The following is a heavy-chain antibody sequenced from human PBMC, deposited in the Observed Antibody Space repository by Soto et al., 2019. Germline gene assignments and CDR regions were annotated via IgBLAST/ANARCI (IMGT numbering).Heavy chain of an antibody. Sequence: ASVKVSCKASGYTLTSYYMHWVRQAPGQRLEWMGIFNPNDGDTSYAQKFQGRVTMTEDTSTDTAYMELSSLRSEDTAVYYCATSRRILTGYYLYYFDYWGQGTLVTVSS. CDR2: FNPNDGDT. D-gene: IGHD3-9*01. CDR3: ATSRRILTGYYLYYFDY. V-gene: IGHV1-24*01. CDR1: GYTLTSYY. J-gene: IGHJ4*02.